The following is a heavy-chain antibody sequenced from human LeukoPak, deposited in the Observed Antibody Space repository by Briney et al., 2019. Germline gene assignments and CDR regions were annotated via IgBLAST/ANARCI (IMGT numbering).Heavy chain of an antibody. Sequence: GASVKVSCKASGYTFTGYYMHWVRQAPGQGLEWMGWINPIFGTANYAQKFQGRVTITADKSTSTAYMELSSLRSEDTAVYYCATEGSSRIAAQDRGDYWGQGTLVTVSS. CDR1: GYTFTGYY. D-gene: IGHD6-13*01. CDR2: INPIFGTA. CDR3: ATEGSSRIAAQDRGDY. J-gene: IGHJ4*02. V-gene: IGHV1-69*06.